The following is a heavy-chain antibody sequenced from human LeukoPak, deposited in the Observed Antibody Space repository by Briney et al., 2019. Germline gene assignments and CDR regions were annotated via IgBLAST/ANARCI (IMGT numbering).Heavy chain of an antibody. CDR3: ARVKGYCSGGSCYYFDY. D-gene: IGHD2-15*01. V-gene: IGHV4-31*11. Sequence: SETRSLTCAVSGGSISSGGYYSSWIRQHPGKGLEWIGYIYYSGSTYYNPSLKSRVTISVDTSKNQFSLKLSSVTAADTAVYYCARVKGYCSGGSCYYFDYWGQGTLVTVSS. J-gene: IGHJ4*02. CDR1: GGSISSGGYY. CDR2: IYYSGST.